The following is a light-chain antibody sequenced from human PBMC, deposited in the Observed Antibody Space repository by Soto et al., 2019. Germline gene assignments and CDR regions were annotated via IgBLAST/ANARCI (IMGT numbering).Light chain of an antibody. Sequence: DIQMTQSPSSVSASVGDRVTITCRASLGISNWLAWYQQQPRKAPKLLLYAASSLQSGVPSRFSGGGSGTHFTLIISSLQAEDFASYYCQQTNTFLPLTFGGGTKVEIK. CDR1: LGISNW. J-gene: IGKJ4*01. V-gene: IGKV1-12*01. CDR3: QQTNTFLPLT. CDR2: AAS.